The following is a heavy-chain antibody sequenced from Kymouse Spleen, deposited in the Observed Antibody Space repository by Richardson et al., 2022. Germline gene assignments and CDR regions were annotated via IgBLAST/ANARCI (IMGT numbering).Heavy chain of an antibody. CDR1: GFTFDDYA. D-gene: IGHD3-9*01. V-gene: IGHV3-9*01. CDR2: ISWNSGSI. J-gene: IGHJ6*02. Sequence: EVQLVESGGGLVQPGRSLRLSCAASGFTFDDYAMHWVRQAPGKGLEWVSGISWNSGSIGYADSVKGRFTISRDNAKNSLYLQMNSLRAEDTALYYCAKDGEVGYDILTGYYYGMDVWGQGTTVTVSS. CDR3: AKDGEVGYDILTGYYYGMDV.